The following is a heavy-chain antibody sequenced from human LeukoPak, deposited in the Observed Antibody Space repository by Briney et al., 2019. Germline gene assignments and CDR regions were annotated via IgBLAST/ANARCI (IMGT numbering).Heavy chain of an antibody. V-gene: IGHV4-30-2*01. J-gene: IGHJ6*02. D-gene: IGHD6-19*01. Sequence: PSQTLSLTCTVSGGSISSGGYYWSWLRQPPGKGLEWIGYIYHSGSTYYNPSLKSRVTISVDRSKNQFSLKLSSVTAADTAVYYCARDQYSSGSNYYYGMDVWGQGTTVTVSS. CDR3: ARDQYSSGSNYYYGMDV. CDR2: IYHSGST. CDR1: GGSISSGGYY.